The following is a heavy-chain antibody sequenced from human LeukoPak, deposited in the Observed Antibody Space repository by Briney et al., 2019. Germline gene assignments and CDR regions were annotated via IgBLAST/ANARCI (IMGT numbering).Heavy chain of an antibody. V-gene: IGHV1-24*01. CDR2: FDPEDGET. J-gene: IGHJ4*02. CDR1: GYTLTELS. D-gene: IGHD3-10*01. Sequence: ASVKVSCKVSGYTLTELSMHWVRQAPGKGREWMGGFDPEDGETIYAQKFQGRVTMTEDTSTDTAYMELSSLRSEDTAVYYCFITMVRGVITTTYFDYWGQGTLVTVSS. CDR3: FITMVRGVITTTYFDY.